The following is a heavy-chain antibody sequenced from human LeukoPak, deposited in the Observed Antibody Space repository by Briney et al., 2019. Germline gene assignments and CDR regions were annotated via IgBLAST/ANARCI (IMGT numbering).Heavy chain of an antibody. CDR3: AKDKSGPYSSGYFDY. D-gene: IGHD6-19*01. V-gene: IGHV3-21*04. Sequence: PGGSPRLSCAASGFTFSSYSMNWVRQAPGKGLEWVSSISSSSSYIYYADSVKGRFTISRDNSKNTLYLQMNSLRAEDTAVYYCAKDKSGPYSSGYFDYWGQGTLVTVSS. CDR1: GFTFSSYS. CDR2: ISSSSSYI. J-gene: IGHJ4*02.